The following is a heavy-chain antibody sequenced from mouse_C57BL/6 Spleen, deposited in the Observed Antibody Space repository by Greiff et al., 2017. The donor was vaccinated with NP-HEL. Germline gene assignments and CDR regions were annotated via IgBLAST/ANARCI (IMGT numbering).Heavy chain of an antibody. J-gene: IGHJ2*01. V-gene: IGHV3-6*01. CDR2: IIYDGSN. CDR3: ASETGTVFDD. D-gene: IGHD4-1*01. CDR1: GYSITSGYY. Sequence: EVQLVESGPGLVKPSQSLSLTCPVTGYSITSGYYWNWVRQFPGNKLEWMGYIIYDGSNNYNTPLKNRISITRATSKNQFFLKLNSVTTEDTATYYCASETGTVFDDWGQGTTLTVSS.